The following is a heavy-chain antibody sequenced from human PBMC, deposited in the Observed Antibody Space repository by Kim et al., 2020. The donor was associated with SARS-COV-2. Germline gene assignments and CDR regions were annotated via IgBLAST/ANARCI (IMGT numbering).Heavy chain of an antibody. D-gene: IGHD3-22*01. Sequence: VKGRFTISRDNAKNSLYLQMNSLRAEDKALYYCAKDMGGGYYYDSSGPSDYWGQGTLVTVCS. V-gene: IGHV3-9*01. J-gene: IGHJ4*02. CDR3: AKDMGGGYYYDSSGPSDY.